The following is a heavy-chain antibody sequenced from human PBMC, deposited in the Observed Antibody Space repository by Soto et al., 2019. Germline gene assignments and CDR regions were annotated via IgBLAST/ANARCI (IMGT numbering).Heavy chain of an antibody. CDR1: GISFSRSS. D-gene: IGHD3-22*01. CDR3: ARDPSYFFDSSGYPRWFDP. V-gene: IGHV3-21*06. CDR2: ISSGSTYI. J-gene: IGHJ5*02. Sequence: GGSLRLSCAASGISFSRSSMNWVRQAPAKGLEWVSSISSGSTYIYYADSVKGRFTISRDNAKNSLYLQMNSLRAEDTAVYYCARDPSYFFDSSGYPRWFDPWGQGTLVTVSS.